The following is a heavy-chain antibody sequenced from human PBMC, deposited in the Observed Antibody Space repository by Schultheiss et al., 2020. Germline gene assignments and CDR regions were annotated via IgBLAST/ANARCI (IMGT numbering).Heavy chain of an antibody. D-gene: IGHD3-9*01. CDR2: ISGSGGST. CDR1: GFTFSSYA. CDR3: AKADILTGYFNPAKN. V-gene: IGHV3-23*01. Sequence: GGSLRLSCAASGFTFSSYAMSWVRQAPGKGLEWVSAISGSGGSTYYADSVKGRFTISRDNSKNTLYLQMNSLRAEDTAVYYCAKADILTGYFNPAKNWGQGTLVNGYS. J-gene: IGHJ4*02.